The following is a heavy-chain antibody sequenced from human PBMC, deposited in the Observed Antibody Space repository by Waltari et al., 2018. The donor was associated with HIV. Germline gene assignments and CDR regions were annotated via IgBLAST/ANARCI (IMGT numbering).Heavy chain of an antibody. Sequence: QVQLVQSGAEVKKPGASVKVSCKASGYSFTSYDINWVRQATGQGLESMGWMTPSSGNTGSAQKFQGRVTMSRNTSVSTVYMELSTLTSDDTAIYFCARGGSTHTHFAYWGQGTLVTVSS. CDR3: ARGGSTHTHFAY. V-gene: IGHV1-8*01. CDR1: GYSFTSYD. CDR2: MTPSSGNT. J-gene: IGHJ4*02. D-gene: IGHD1-26*01.